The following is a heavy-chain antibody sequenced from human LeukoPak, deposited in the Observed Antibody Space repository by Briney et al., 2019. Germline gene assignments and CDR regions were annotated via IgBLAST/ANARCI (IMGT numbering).Heavy chain of an antibody. J-gene: IGHJ4*02. CDR2: ICPDGTVT. Sequence: GGSLRLSCAASGCTFSTYRMHWVRQAPGKGPMWVSRICPDGTVTNYADSVKARFIISRDNARNTVYLQMNSLRVEDTAVYYCVRDFRSADYWGQGTLVTVSS. CDR1: GCTFSTYR. CDR3: VRDFRSADY. V-gene: IGHV3-74*01.